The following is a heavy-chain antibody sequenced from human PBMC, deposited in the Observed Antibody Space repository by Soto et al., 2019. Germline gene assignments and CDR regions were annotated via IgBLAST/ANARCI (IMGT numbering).Heavy chain of an antibody. D-gene: IGHD2-15*01. CDR2: INAGNGNT. CDR3: ARALVVAADWFDP. J-gene: IGHJ5*02. Sequence: ASVKVSCKASGYTFTRSGISWVRQAPGQRLEWMGWINAGNGNTKYSQKFQGRVAITRDTSASTAYMELSSLRSEDTAVYYCARALVVAADWFDPWGQGTLVTVSS. CDR1: GYTFTRSG. V-gene: IGHV1-3*01.